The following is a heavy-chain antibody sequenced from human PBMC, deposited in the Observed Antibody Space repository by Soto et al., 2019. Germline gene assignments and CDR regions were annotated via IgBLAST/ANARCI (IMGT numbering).Heavy chain of an antibody. CDR3: ARIRGTTGTTETGDAFEI. CDR2: INHSGST. D-gene: IGHD1-1*01. V-gene: IGHV4-34*01. J-gene: IGHJ3*02. CDR1: GGSFSGYY. Sequence: QVQLQQWGAGLLKPSETLSLTCAVYGGSFSGYYWRWIRQPPGKGLEWIGEINHSGSTNYNPSLKSRVTISVDTSKNQFSLKLSSVTAADTAVYYCARIRGTTGTTETGDAFEIWGQGTMVTVSS.